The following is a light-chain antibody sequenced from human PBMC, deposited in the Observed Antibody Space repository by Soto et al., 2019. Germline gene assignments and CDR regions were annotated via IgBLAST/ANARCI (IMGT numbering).Light chain of an antibody. V-gene: IGLV2-14*01. CDR1: SREGGGYNY. CDR2: DVS. CDR3: SSYTSSSTLYV. J-gene: IGLJ1*01. Sequence: QSVLTPPASVSGSPGQSITISCTGTSREGGGYNYVSWYQQQPGKAPKLMIYDVSNRPSGVSNRFSGSKSGNTASLTISGLQTEDEADYYCSSYTSSSTLYVFGTGTKVTVL.